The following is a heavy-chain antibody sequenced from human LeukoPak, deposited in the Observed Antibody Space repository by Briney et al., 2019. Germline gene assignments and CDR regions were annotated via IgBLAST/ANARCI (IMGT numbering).Heavy chain of an antibody. CDR1: GFSFSSYA. Sequence: GGSLRLSCAASGFSFSSYAMSWVRQAPGKGLEWVSAVGGGGFSTYYADSVKGRFTISRDNSKNTLYLQMNSLRAEDTAVYYCAKDGYYYDSSGYYWVDYWGQGTLVTVSS. CDR2: VGGGGFST. D-gene: IGHD3-22*01. V-gene: IGHV3-23*01. J-gene: IGHJ4*02. CDR3: AKDGYYYDSSGYYWVDY.